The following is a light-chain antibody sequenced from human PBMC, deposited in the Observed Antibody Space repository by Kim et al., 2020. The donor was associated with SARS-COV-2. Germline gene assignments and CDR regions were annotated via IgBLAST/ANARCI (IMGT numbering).Light chain of an antibody. CDR1: SSDVGGYTY. V-gene: IGLV2-14*03. CDR3: SSYTTSTSVV. J-gene: IGLJ2*01. Sequence: GPSITISCTGTSSDVGGYTYVSWYQQPPGKAPKLMIYGVSNRPSGVSNRFSGSKSGNTASLTISGLQAEDEADYYCSSYTTSTSVVFGGGTKLTVL. CDR2: GVS.